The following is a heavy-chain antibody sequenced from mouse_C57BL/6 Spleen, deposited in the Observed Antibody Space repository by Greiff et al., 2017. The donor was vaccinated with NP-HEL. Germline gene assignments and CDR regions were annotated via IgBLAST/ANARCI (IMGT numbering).Heavy chain of an antibody. J-gene: IGHJ3*01. CDR2: INPNYGTT. Sequence: EVQLQQSGPELVKPGASVKISCKASGYSFTDYNMNWVKQSNGKSLEWIGVINPNYGTTSYNQKFKGKATLTVDQSSSTAYMQLNSLTSEDSAVYYCAISYYYGSSPWFAYWGQGTLVTVSA. D-gene: IGHD1-1*01. CDR1: GYSFTDYN. CDR3: AISYYYGSSPWFAY. V-gene: IGHV1-39*01.